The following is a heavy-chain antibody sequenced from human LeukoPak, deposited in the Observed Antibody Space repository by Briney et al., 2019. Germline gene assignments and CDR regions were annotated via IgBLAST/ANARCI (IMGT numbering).Heavy chain of an antibody. CDR2: INPNSGVT. Sequence: ASVKVSCKASGYTFTGFYMHWVRQAPGQGLGWMGWINPNSGVTKYAQKFQGRVTMTRDTSISTAYMELSRLRSDDTAVYYCARENYGSGSYHHYYYYYMDVWGKGTTVTISS. D-gene: IGHD3-10*01. CDR1: GYTFTGFY. J-gene: IGHJ6*03. V-gene: IGHV1-2*02. CDR3: ARENYGSGSYHHYYYYYMDV.